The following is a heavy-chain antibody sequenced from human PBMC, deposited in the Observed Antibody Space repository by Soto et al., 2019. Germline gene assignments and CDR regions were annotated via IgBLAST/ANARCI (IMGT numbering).Heavy chain of an antibody. J-gene: IGHJ5*02. V-gene: IGHV1-69*02. CDR3: AGASGVVAATDCFHP. CDR1: GGTFSSYT. Sequence: QVQLVQSGAEVKKPGSSVKVSCKASGGTFSSYTISWVRQAPGQGLEWMGRIIPILGIANHAQKFQGRVTITADKSTSTAYMELSSLRSEDTAVYYCAGASGVVAATDCFHPWGQGTLVTVSS. D-gene: IGHD2-15*01. CDR2: IIPILGIA.